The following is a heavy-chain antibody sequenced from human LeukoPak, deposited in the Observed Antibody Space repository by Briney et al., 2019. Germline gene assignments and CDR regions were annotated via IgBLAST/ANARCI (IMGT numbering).Heavy chain of an antibody. J-gene: IGHJ4*02. D-gene: IGHD4-23*01. CDR1: NGSISSHF. CDR3: ARLRPLLDQLLFFALDS. CDR2: IHSSGST. Sequence: SETLSLTWAVFNGSISSHFWTWVRQPPGRGLEWIGNIHSSGSTNYNPSLKSRVTMSLDTCKNQFSLKLTSVTAADTAIFYCARLRPLLDQLLFFALDSWGQGTLVTVSS. V-gene: IGHV4-59*11.